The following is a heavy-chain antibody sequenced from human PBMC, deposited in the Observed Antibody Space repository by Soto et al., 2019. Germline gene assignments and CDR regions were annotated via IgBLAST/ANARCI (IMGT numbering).Heavy chain of an antibody. CDR2: IWYDGSNK. D-gene: IGHD6-13*01. J-gene: IGHJ4*02. CDR3: ARDWGIAAAGPYYFDY. V-gene: IGHV3-33*01. CDR1: GFTFSSYG. Sequence: PGGSLRLSCAPSGFTFSSYGMHWVRQAPGKGLEWVAVIWYDGSNKYYADSVKGRFTISRDNSKNTLYLQMNSLRAEDTPVYYCARDWGIAAAGPYYFDYWGQXTLVTVSS.